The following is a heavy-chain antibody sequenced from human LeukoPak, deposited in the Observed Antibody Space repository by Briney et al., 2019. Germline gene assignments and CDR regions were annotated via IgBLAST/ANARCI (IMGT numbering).Heavy chain of an antibody. D-gene: IGHD1-26*01. CDR1: GFTFSSYW. CDR3: AREGGWELPFDY. CDR2: INSDGSST. Sequence: GGSLRLSCAASGFTFSSYWMHWVRQAPGKGLVWVSRINSDGSSTSYADSVKGRFTISRDNAKNTLYLQMNSLRAEDTAVYYWAREGGWELPFDYWGQGTLVTVSS. J-gene: IGHJ4*02. V-gene: IGHV3-74*01.